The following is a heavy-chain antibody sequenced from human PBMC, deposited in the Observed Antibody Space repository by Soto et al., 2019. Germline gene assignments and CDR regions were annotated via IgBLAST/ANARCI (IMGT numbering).Heavy chain of an antibody. CDR2: ISYDGSNK. Sequence: QVQLVESGGGVVQPGRSLRLSCAASGFTFSSYAMHWVRQAPGKGLEWVAVISYDGSNKYYADSVKGRFTISRDNSKNTLSLQMNSLRAEDTAVYYCARDAPDYNLSPGMDVWGQGTTVTVSS. J-gene: IGHJ6*02. V-gene: IGHV3-30-3*01. D-gene: IGHD4-4*01. CDR1: GFTFSSYA. CDR3: ARDAPDYNLSPGMDV.